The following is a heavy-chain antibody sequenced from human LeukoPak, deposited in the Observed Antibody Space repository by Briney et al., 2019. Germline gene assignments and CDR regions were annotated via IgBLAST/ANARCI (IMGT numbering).Heavy chain of an antibody. CDR3: VRDQGAFDM. J-gene: IGHJ3*02. Sequence: GGSLRLSCAGSGITLSTYWMSWIRQAPGKGLEWVGNIKQDGSEKYFVDSLRGRFTISRDNAKNSLFLQMKSLRAEDTAVNYCVRDQGAFDMWGQGTMVTVSS. V-gene: IGHV3-7*04. CDR2: IKQDGSEK. CDR1: GITLSTYW.